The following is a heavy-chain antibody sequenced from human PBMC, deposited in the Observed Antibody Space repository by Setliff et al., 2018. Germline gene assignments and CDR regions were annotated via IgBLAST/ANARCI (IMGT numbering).Heavy chain of an antibody. V-gene: IGHV3-21*01. CDR3: ARDRIGPFPSYMDD. D-gene: IGHD3-3*02. CDR2: ISSTGDDI. Sequence: GGSLRLSCAASGFSLISFRMTWIRQPPGKGLEWVSSISSTGDDIYYADPVKGRFTISRDNSKNTLYLQMNSLRAEDTAVYYCARDRIGPFPSYMDDWGKGTAVTVSS. CDR1: GFSLISFR. J-gene: IGHJ6*03.